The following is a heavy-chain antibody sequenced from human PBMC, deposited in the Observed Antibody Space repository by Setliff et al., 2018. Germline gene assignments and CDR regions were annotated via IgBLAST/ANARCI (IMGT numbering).Heavy chain of an antibody. CDR1: GYTFAKYG. CDR2: TIPIFGTT. V-gene: IGHV1-69*05. J-gene: IGHJ6*03. D-gene: IGHD3-22*01. CDR3: VREGVDSRSSTDYRYYMDV. Sequence: ASVKVSCKAFGYTFAKYGTSWVRQAPGQGLEWMGGTIPIFGTTDYAQKFRGRVTIITDESTSTAFMQLSSLRSEDTAVYYCVREGVDSRSSTDYRYYMDVWGKGTTVTVSS.